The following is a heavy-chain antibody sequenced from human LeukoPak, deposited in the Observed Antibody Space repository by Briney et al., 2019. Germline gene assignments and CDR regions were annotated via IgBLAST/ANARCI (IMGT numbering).Heavy chain of an antibody. V-gene: IGHV4-34*01. J-gene: IGHJ4*02. CDR3: ARGPGRYYYGSGSHLDY. D-gene: IGHD3-10*01. CDR1: GFTFSSYA. CDR2: INHSGST. Sequence: GSLRLSCAASGFTFSSYAMSWVRQAPGKGLEWIGEINHSGSTNYNPSLKSRVTISVDTSKNQFSLKLSSVTAADTAVYYCARGPGRYYYGSGSHLDYWGQGTLVTVSS.